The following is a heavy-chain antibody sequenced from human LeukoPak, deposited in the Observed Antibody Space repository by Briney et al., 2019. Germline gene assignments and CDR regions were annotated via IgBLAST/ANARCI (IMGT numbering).Heavy chain of an antibody. CDR2: ISSSSSTI. CDR1: GFTFSSYS. J-gene: IGHJ5*02. V-gene: IGHV3-48*04. Sequence: GGSLRLSCAASGFTFSSYSMNWVRQAPGKGLEWDSYISSSSSTIYYADSVKGRFTISRDNAKNSLYLQMNSLRAEDTAVYYCARESGYCSSTSCSRWFDPWGQGTLVTVSS. CDR3: ARESGYCSSTSCSRWFDP. D-gene: IGHD2-2*03.